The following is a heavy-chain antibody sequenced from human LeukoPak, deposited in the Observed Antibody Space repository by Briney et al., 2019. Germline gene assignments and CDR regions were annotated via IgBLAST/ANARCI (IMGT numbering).Heavy chain of an antibody. V-gene: IGHV4-34*01. CDR2: INHSGST. D-gene: IGHD3-3*01. CDR3: ARVLTIFGVVIQYYFDY. Sequence: SETLSLTCAVYGGSFSGYYWSWIRQPPGKGLEWIGEINHSGSTNYNPSLKSRVTISVDTSKNQFSLELSSVTAADTAVYYCARVLTIFGVVIQYYFDYWGQGTLVTVSS. J-gene: IGHJ4*02. CDR1: GGSFSGYY.